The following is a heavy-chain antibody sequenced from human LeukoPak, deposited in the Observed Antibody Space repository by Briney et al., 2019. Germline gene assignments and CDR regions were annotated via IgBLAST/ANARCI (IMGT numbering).Heavy chain of an antibody. CDR1: GGSISSYY. J-gene: IGHJ5*02. Sequence: SETLSLTCTVSGGSISSYYWSWIRQPPGKGLEWIGYIYTSGSTYYNPSLKSRVTISVDTSKNQFSLKLSSVTAADTAVYYCARHEYYGSGSYYRAYWFDPWGQGTLVTVSS. V-gene: IGHV4-4*09. CDR2: IYTSGST. D-gene: IGHD3-10*01. CDR3: ARHEYYGSGSYYRAYWFDP.